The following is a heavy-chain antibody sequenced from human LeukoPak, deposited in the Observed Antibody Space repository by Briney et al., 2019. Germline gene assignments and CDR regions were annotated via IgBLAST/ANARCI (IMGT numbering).Heavy chain of an antibody. Sequence: SETLSLTCTVSGDSIRSSRYHWAWIRQPPGKGLEWIGSSHYSGSTYYNPSLKSRVTISVDTPKNQLSLKLNSAASSDTAVYFCARRDYGGLLDYWGQGTLVTVSS. D-gene: IGHD4-23*01. CDR3: ARRDYGGLLDY. J-gene: IGHJ4*02. V-gene: IGHV4-39*01. CDR1: GDSIRSSRYH. CDR2: SHYSGST.